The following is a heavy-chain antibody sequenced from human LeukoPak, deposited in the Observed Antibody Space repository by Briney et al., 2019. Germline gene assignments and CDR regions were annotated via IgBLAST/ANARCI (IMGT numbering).Heavy chain of an antibody. CDR1: GFTFDDYG. V-gene: IGHV3-20*04. D-gene: IGHD3-22*01. J-gene: IGHJ4*02. Sequence: PGGSLRLSCAASGFTFDDYGMSWVRQAPGKGLEWVSGINWNGGSTGYADSVKGRFTISRDNAKNSLYLQMNSLRAEDTALYYCARKYYYDSSGYYYPYFDYWGQGTLVTVSS. CDR2: INWNGGST. CDR3: ARKYYYDSSGYYYPYFDY.